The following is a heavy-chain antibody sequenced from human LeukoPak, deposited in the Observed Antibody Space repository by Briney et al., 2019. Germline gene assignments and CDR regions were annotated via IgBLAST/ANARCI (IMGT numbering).Heavy chain of an antibody. CDR1: GFTFSSYA. CDR3: AKLPATYDSSGYYLPHFDY. CDR2: ISGSGGST. Sequence: GGSLRLSCAASGFTFSSYAMSWVRQAPGKGLEWVSAISGSGGSTYYADSVKGRFTIPRDNSKNTLYLQMNSLRAEDTAVYYCAKLPATYDSSGYYLPHFDYWGQGTLVTVSS. D-gene: IGHD3-22*01. J-gene: IGHJ4*02. V-gene: IGHV3-23*01.